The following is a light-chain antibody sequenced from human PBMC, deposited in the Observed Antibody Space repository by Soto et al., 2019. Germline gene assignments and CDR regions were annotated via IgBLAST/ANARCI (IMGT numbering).Light chain of an antibody. V-gene: IGKV3-15*01. CDR1: HFVSSR. CDR3: QEYIHWPPGM. J-gene: IGKJ1*01. CDR2: DTS. Sequence: EIVVTQSPATLSASPGERVTLSCRASHFVSSRLAWYQQRPGQVPRLLIYDTSTRAPGISARFSGSGSGTEFPLKISSLQSEDFAVYHFQEYIHWPPGMFGPGTTVDI.